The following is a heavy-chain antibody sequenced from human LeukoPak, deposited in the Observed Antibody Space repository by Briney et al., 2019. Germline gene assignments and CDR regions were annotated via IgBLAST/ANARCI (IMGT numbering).Heavy chain of an antibody. J-gene: IGHJ3*02. D-gene: IGHD3-16*01. Sequence: GGSLRLSCAASGFTFRNHGMHWVRQAPGKGLEWVSAISGSGGSTYYADSVKGRFTISRDNSKNTLYLQMNSLRAEDTAVYYCAKDWAYGGLVDAFDIWGQGTMVTVSS. V-gene: IGHV3-23*01. CDR3: AKDWAYGGLVDAFDI. CDR2: ISGSGGST. CDR1: GFTFRNHG.